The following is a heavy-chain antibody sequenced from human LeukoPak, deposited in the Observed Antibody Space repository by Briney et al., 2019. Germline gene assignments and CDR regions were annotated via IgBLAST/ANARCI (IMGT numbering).Heavy chain of an antibody. Sequence: GGSLRLSCAASGFTFSSYGMHWVRQAPGKGLEWVAFIRSDEGNKYYADSVKGRFTISRDDSKSTLYLQMNSLRAEDTAVYYCANLLVGDPDYWGQGTLVTVSS. D-gene: IGHD1-26*01. V-gene: IGHV3-30*02. CDR2: IRSDEGNK. J-gene: IGHJ4*02. CDR1: GFTFSSYG. CDR3: ANLLVGDPDY.